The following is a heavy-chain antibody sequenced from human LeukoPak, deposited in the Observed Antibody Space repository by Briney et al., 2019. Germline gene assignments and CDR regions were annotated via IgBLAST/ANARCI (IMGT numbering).Heavy chain of an antibody. D-gene: IGHD3-3*01. Sequence: ASVKVSCKASGYTFTNYGISWVRQAPGQGLEWMGCINAYNGNTNYAQKLQGRVTMTTDTSTSTAYMELRSLRSDDTAVYYCAREGDFWSGYLVFDYWGQGTLVSVSS. CDR1: GYTFTNYG. V-gene: IGHV1-18*01. CDR3: AREGDFWSGYLVFDY. J-gene: IGHJ4*02. CDR2: INAYNGNT.